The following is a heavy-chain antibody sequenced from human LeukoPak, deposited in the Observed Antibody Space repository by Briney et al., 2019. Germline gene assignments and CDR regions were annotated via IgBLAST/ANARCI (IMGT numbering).Heavy chain of an antibody. CDR3: AKGTGYSSSWPLDY. CDR2: ISWNSGSI. Sequence: AGGSLRLSCAASGFTFDDYAMHWVRQAPGKGLEWVSGISWNSGSIGYADSEKGRFTISRDNAKNSLYLQMNSLRAEDTALYYCAKGTGYSSSWPLDYWGQGTLVTVSS. CDR1: GFTFDDYA. D-gene: IGHD6-13*01. J-gene: IGHJ4*02. V-gene: IGHV3-9*01.